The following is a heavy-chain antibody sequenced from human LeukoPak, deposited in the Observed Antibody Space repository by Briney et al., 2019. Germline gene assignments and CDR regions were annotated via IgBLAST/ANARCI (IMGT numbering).Heavy chain of an antibody. CDR1: GGSISSYY. J-gene: IGHJ4*02. Sequence: ASETLSLTCTVSGGSISSYYWSWIRQPPGKGLEWIGYIYYSGSTNYNPSLKSRVTISVDTSKNQFSLKLSSVTAADTAVYYCARTTGYSYGYPFDYWGQGTLVTVSS. D-gene: IGHD5-18*01. CDR2: IYYSGST. CDR3: ARTTGYSYGYPFDY. V-gene: IGHV4-59*01.